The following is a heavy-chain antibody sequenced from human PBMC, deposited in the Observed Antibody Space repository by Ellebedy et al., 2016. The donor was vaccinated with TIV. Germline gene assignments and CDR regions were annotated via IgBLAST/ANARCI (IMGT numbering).Heavy chain of an antibody. Sequence: GESLKISCAASGFSFNSYWMTWVRQAPGKGLEWVANINQGGSVKYYVDSLRGRFTISRDNAKNSLYLQMNSLRAEDTAVYYCARDMAWGNERFNDAFDIWGQGTMVTVSS. CDR1: GFSFNSYW. CDR2: INQGGSVK. D-gene: IGHD7-27*01. CDR3: ARDMAWGNERFNDAFDI. J-gene: IGHJ3*02. V-gene: IGHV3-7*01.